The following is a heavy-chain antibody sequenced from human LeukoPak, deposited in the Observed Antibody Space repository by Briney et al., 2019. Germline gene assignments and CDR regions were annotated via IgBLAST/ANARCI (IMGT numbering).Heavy chain of an antibody. D-gene: IGHD6-13*01. CDR2: MNPNSGNT. J-gene: IGHJ6*02. Sequence: VASVMLSCKASGYTYTSYDINWVRHATGQGLEWMGWMNPNSGNTGYAQKFQGRVTMTRNTSISTAYMELSSLRSEDTAVYYCARESSSWYVSFFDYYYGMDVWGQGTTATVSS. CDR3: ARESSSWYVSFFDYYYGMDV. V-gene: IGHV1-8*01. CDR1: GYTYTSYD.